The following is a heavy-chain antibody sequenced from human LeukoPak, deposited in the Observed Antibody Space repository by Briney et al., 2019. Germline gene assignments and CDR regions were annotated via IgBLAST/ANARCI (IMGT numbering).Heavy chain of an antibody. CDR2: IYYSGST. V-gene: IGHV4-61*01. J-gene: IGHJ5*02. CDR3: ARVRETYYYGSGSYSWWFDP. D-gene: IGHD3-10*01. Sequence: PSETLSLTCSVSGYSISSSYYWSWIRQPPGKGLEWIGYIYYSGSTNYNPSLKSRVTILVDTSKNQFSLRLSSVTAADTAVYYCARVRETYYYGSGSYSWWFDPWGQGTLVTVSS. CDR1: GYSISSSYY.